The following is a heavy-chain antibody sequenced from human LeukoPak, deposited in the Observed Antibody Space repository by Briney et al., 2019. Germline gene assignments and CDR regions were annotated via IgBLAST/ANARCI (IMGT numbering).Heavy chain of an antibody. Sequence: ASVKVSCKASGHTLTGYYLHWVRQAPGQGLEWMGWIKPKSGGTQFAQKFQGRVTMTRDTSISTAYMELSRLRSDDTAVYYCARKHDYWGQGTLVTVSS. CDR2: IKPKSGGT. CDR1: GHTLTGYY. V-gene: IGHV1-2*02. CDR3: ARKHDY. J-gene: IGHJ4*02.